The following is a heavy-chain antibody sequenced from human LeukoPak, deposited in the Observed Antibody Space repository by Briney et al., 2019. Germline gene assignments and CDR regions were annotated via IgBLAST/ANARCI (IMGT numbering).Heavy chain of an antibody. CDR3: SRGAVLASSGTGFHYDS. V-gene: IGHV4-39*07. D-gene: IGHD6-13*01. Sequence: SETLSLTCTVSGGSISSGGYYWSWIRQPPGKGLEWLGNIDHSGSTNYNPSLKSRLTTSVDTSKNQFSLKLTSVSAADTAVYYCSRGAVLASSGTGFHYDSWGQGTLVTVSS. J-gene: IGHJ4*02. CDR2: IDHSGST. CDR1: GGSISSGGYY.